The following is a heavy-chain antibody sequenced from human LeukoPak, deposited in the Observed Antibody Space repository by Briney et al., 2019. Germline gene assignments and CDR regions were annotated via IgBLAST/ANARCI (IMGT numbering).Heavy chain of an antibody. Sequence: GASVKVSCKASGGTFSSYAISWVRQAPGQGLEWMGGIIPIFGTANYAQKFQGRVTITADESTSTAYMELSSLRSEDTAVYYCARDHLEKPFPGYSSSWYFPYYYYGMDVWGQGTTVTVSS. J-gene: IGHJ6*02. D-gene: IGHD6-13*01. CDR3: ARDHLEKPFPGYSSSWYFPYYYYGMDV. CDR2: IIPIFGTA. V-gene: IGHV1-69*13. CDR1: GGTFSSYA.